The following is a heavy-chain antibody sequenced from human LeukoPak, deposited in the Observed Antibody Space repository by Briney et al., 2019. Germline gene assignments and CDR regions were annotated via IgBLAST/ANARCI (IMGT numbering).Heavy chain of an antibody. J-gene: IGHJ4*02. D-gene: IGHD2-8*01. CDR1: GFTFSSFA. CDR2: ISGSGGST. V-gene: IGHV3-23*01. Sequence: GGSLRLSCTASGFTFSSFAMNWVRQAPGKGLEWVSGISGSGGSTYYADSVKGRFTISRDSSKNTLYLQMNSLRDEDTAVYYCAKDWCTNGVCYWIGYWGQGTLVTVSS. CDR3: AKDWCTNGVCYWIGY.